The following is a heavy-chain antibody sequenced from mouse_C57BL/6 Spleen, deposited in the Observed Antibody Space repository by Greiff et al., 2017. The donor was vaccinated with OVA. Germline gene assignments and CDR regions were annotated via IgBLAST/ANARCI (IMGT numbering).Heavy chain of an antibody. CDR2: IYPRSGNT. CDR3: ARTLRQLRLRENFDY. D-gene: IGHD3-2*02. CDR1: GYTFTSYG. V-gene: IGHV1-81*01. J-gene: IGHJ2*01. Sequence: QVQLKQSGAELARPGASVKLSCKASGYTFTSYGISWVKQRTGQGLEWIGEIYPRSGNTYYNEKFKGKATLTADKSSSTAYMELRSLTSEDSAVYFCARTLRQLRLRENFDYWGQGTTLTVSS.